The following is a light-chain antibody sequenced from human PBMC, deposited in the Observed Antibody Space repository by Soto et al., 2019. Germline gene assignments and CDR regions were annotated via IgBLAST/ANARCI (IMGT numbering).Light chain of an antibody. Sequence: DIQLTQSPSSLSASVGDIVTITCRASQSIRTFLNWYQQKPGKAPNLLIYAASILQSGIPPRFSGCGSGTDFTIAIKSLQPEDFANYIGQQSYIASPITFGQGTRLEIK. CDR1: QSIRTF. CDR2: AAS. V-gene: IGKV1-39*01. CDR3: QQSYIASPIT. J-gene: IGKJ5*01.